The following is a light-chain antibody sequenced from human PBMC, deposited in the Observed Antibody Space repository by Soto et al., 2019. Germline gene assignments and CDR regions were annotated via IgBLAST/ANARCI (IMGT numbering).Light chain of an antibody. Sequence: IVMTQSPATLSVSPGERATRSCRASRGISSNLAWYQQKPGQAPRLLIYDASTRATGIPARFSGSGSGTDFTLTISSLEPEDFAVYYCQQRNNWPPSITFGPGTRLEIK. J-gene: IGKJ5*01. CDR2: DAS. CDR1: RGISSN. V-gene: IGKV3-15*01. CDR3: QQRNNWPPSIT.